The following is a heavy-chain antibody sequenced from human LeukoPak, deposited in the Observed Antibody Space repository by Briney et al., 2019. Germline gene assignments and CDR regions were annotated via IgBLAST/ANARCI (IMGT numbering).Heavy chain of an antibody. J-gene: IGHJ4*02. V-gene: IGHV1-2*02. Sequence: ASVKVSCKASGYTFTGYYMHWVRQAPGQGLEWMGWINPNSGGTNYAQKFQGRVTMTRDTSISTAYMELSRLRSDDTAVYYCARGDYYGSGRPPFDYWGQGTLVTVSS. CDR3: ARGDYYGSGRPPFDY. CDR2: INPNSGGT. D-gene: IGHD3-10*01. CDR1: GYTFTGYY.